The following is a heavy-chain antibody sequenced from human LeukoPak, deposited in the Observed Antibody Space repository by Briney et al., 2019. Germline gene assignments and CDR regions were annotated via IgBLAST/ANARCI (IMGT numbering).Heavy chain of an antibody. Sequence: GGSLRLSCGASGFAFSSYWMTWLRQAPGRGLEFVANIEPAGSATYYADSVKGRFTISRDNTKNLLYLQMNSLTAEDSAVYHCGRFGYVSAVDTWGQGALVTVSS. D-gene: IGHD2-15*01. V-gene: IGHV3-7*01. CDR1: GFAFSSYW. CDR2: IEPAGSAT. J-gene: IGHJ5*02. CDR3: GRFGYVSAVDT.